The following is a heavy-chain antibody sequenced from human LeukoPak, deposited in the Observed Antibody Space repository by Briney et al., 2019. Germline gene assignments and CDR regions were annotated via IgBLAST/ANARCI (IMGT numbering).Heavy chain of an antibody. CDR3: ASPSLGSSSFYYYMDV. D-gene: IGHD3-16*01. V-gene: IGHV1-69*05. CDR2: IIPIFGTA. Sequence: SVKVSCKASGGTFISYAISWVRQAPGQGLEWMGGIIPIFGTANYAQKFQGRVTITTEESTSTAYMELSSLRSEDTAVYYCASPSLGSSSFYYYMDVWGKGTTVTVSS. J-gene: IGHJ6*03. CDR1: GGTFISYA.